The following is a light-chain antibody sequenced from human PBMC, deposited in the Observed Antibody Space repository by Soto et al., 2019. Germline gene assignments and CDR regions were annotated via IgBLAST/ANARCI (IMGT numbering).Light chain of an antibody. Sequence: DIVMTQSPDSLAVSLVESATINCKSSQSVLYSPNNKNYLAWYQHKPGQPPKMLIYWASIRESGVPDRFSGSGSGTDFTLTISSLQSEDVAVYYCQQDYTNSWSFGQGTKVEIK. V-gene: IGKV4-1*01. J-gene: IGKJ1*01. CDR1: QSVLYSPNNKNY. CDR2: WAS. CDR3: QQDYTNSWS.